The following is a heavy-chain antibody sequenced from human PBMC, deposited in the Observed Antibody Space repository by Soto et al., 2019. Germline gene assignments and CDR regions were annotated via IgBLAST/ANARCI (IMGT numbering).Heavy chain of an antibody. CDR3: AKGIAVAGWTGGRVY. CDR1: GFTFSDYA. D-gene: IGHD6-19*01. CDR2: IKNSGDST. Sequence: GGSLRLSCAASGFTFSDYAMSWVRQAPGKGLEWVSGIKNSGDSTYYADSVKGRCTISRDNSKNTLYLQMSSLRVEDTAVYYCAKGIAVAGWTGGRVYWGQGTLVTVSS. J-gene: IGHJ4*02. V-gene: IGHV3-23*01.